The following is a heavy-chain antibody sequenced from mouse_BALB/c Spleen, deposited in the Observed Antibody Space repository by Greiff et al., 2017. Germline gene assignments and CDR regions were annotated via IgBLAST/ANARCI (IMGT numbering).Heavy chain of an antibody. CDR1: GYSFTSYW. CDR3: ARSDSLLRHSWFAY. J-gene: IGHJ3*01. Sequence: VKLMESGPQLVRPGASVKISCKASGYSFTSYWMHWVKQRPGQGLEWIGMIDPSDSETRLNQKFKDKATLTVDKSSSTAYMQLSSPTSEDSAVYYCARSDSLLRHSWFAYWGQGTLVTVSA. CDR2: IDPSDSET. V-gene: IGHV1S126*01. D-gene: IGHD1-2*01.